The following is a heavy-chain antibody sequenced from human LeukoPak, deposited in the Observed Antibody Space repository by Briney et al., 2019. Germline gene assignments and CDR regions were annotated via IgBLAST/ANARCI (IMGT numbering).Heavy chain of an antibody. CDR1: GFTFSSYE. J-gene: IGHJ6*04. Sequence: GGSLRLSCAASGFTFSSYEMHWVRQPPGKGLEWVSYISSSDSTIYYADSVKGRFTISRDNAKNSLYLQMNSLRAEDAAVYYCAELGITMIGGVWGKGTTVTISS. V-gene: IGHV3-48*03. CDR3: AELGITMIGGV. D-gene: IGHD3-10*02. CDR2: ISSSDSTI.